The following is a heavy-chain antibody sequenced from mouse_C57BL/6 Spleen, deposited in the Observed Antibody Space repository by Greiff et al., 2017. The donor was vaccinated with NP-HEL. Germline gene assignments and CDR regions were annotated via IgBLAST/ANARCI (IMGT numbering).Heavy chain of an antibody. V-gene: IGHV3-6*01. CDR2: IRYDGSN. J-gene: IGHJ1*03. CDR3: AREYGNYGYWYFDD. D-gene: IGHD2-10*02. Sequence: EVQLMESGPGLVKPSQSLSLTCSVTGYSFTSCYYCYWIRQFPGNLLEWMGYIRYDGSNNYNPTLKNRITITRDTSKNQMFLKLNSVTTSDTATYYCAREYGNYGYWYFDDWGTGTTVTVSS. CDR1: GYSFTSCYY.